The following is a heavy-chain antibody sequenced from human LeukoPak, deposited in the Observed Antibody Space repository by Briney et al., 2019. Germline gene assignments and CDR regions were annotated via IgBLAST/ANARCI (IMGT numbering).Heavy chain of an antibody. V-gene: IGHV4-59*08. J-gene: IGHJ5*02. Sequence: SETPSLTCTVSGGSISSYYWSWIRQPPGKGLEWIGYIYYSGSTNYSPSLKSRVTISVDTSKNQFSLKLSSVTAADTAVYYCARHNIVVVPASNWFDPWGQGTLVTVSS. D-gene: IGHD2-2*01. CDR1: GGSISSYY. CDR3: ARHNIVVVPASNWFDP. CDR2: IYYSGST.